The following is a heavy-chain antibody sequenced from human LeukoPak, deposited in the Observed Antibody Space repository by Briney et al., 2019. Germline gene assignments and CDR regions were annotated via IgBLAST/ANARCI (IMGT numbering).Heavy chain of an antibody. CDR3: TRRHSSGCYDN. V-gene: IGHV4-4*07. CDR2: IYTSGST. CDR1: GGSISSYH. J-gene: IGHJ4*02. Sequence: SETLSLTCTVSGGSISSYHWSWIRQPAGKGLEWIGLIYTSGSTNYNPSLKSRLSMSVDTSKNQFSLQLSSVTAADTAVYYCTRRHSSGCYDNWGQGTLVTVSS. D-gene: IGHD6-19*01.